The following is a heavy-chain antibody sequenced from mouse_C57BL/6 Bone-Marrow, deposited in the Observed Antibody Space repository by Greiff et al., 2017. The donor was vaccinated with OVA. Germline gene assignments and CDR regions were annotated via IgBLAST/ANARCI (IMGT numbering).Heavy chain of an antibody. CDR1: GYTFTSYW. D-gene: IGHD1-1*01. V-gene: IGHV1-55*01. CDR2: IYPGSGST. Sequence: QVQLQQPGAELVKPGASVKMSCKASGYTFTSYWITWVKQRPGQGLEWIGDIYPGSGSTNYNEKFKSKATLTVAKSSSTAYMQLRSLTSEDSAVYYCAMIYYYGSSYWYFDVWGTGTTVTVSS. J-gene: IGHJ1*03. CDR3: AMIYYYGSSYWYFDV.